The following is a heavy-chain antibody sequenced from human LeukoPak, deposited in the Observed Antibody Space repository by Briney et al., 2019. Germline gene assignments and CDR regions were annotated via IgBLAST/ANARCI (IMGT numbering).Heavy chain of an antibody. CDR1: GFTFSTYF. Sequence: GGSLRLSCAASGFTFSTYFMSWVRQAPGKGLEWVSAISGSGGSTYYADSVKGRFTISRDNSKNTLYLQMNSLRAEDTAVYYCAKEHGVLWFGELLRVYFDYWGQGTLVTVSS. CDR3: AKEHGVLWFGELLRVYFDY. J-gene: IGHJ4*02. D-gene: IGHD3-10*01. V-gene: IGHV3-23*01. CDR2: ISGSGGST.